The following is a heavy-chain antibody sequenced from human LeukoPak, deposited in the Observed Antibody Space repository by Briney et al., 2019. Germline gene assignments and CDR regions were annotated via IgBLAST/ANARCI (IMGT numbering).Heavy chain of an antibody. CDR1: GGSINSYY. CDR2: IYYSGST. D-gene: IGHD6-13*01. J-gene: IGHJ5*02. CDR3: ASLDYSSSYYWFDP. Sequence: SETLSLTCTVSGGSINSYYWSWIRQPPGRGLEWIGYIYYSGSTGYNPSLKSRVTLSVDTSKNQFSLNLSSVTAADTAVYYCASLDYSSSYYWFDPWGQGTLVTVSS. V-gene: IGHV4-59*01.